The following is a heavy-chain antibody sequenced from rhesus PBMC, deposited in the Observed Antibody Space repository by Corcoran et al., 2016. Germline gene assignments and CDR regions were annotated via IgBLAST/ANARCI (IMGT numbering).Heavy chain of an antibody. Sequence: QVQLQESGPGLVKPSETLLLTCAVSRVSINTHWWSWIRQPPGKGMEWIGEISRFSDDSYYNSSLKSRVTISKDVSKNQFYLRMASVSAADTAVYYCVKNTGHIGHAYDFWGQGLRVTVSS. D-gene: IGHD2-21*01. CDR1: RVSINTHW. V-gene: IGHV4-80*01. J-gene: IGHJ4*01. CDR3: VKNTGHIGHAYDF. CDR2: ISRFSDDS.